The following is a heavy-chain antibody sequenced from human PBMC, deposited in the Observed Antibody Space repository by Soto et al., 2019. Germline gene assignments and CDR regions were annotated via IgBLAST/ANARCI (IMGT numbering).Heavy chain of an antibody. CDR1: GFTFSSYG. CDR2: ISYDGSNK. J-gene: IGHJ4*02. Sequence: PGGSLRLSCAASGFTFSSYGMHWVRQAPGKGLEWVAVISYDGSNKYYADSVKGRFTISRDNSKNTLYLQMNSLRAEDTAVYYCAKDRLPYDYVWGSLIVYWGPGPLVTVFS. V-gene: IGHV3-30*18. D-gene: IGHD3-16*01. CDR3: AKDRLPYDYVWGSLIVY.